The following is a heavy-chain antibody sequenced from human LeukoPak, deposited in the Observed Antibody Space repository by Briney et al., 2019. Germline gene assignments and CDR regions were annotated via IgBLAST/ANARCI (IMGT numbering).Heavy chain of an antibody. Sequence: ASVKVSCKASGYTFIGYFIHWVRQAPGQGLEWMGWINPNSGGTNYAQKFQGRVTVTRDTSSNTVYMELSRLISDDTAIYYCARDSAVAVGRSAFDPWGQGTLVTVSS. CDR3: ARDSAVAVGRSAFDP. D-gene: IGHD6-19*01. V-gene: IGHV1-2*02. CDR1: GYTFIGYF. J-gene: IGHJ5*02. CDR2: INPNSGGT.